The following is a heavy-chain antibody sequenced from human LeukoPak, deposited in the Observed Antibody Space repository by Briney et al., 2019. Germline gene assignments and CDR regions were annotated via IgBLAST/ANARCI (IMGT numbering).Heavy chain of an antibody. V-gene: IGHV4-34*01. CDR3: ARGKGTMKYYYYYYMDV. D-gene: IGHD3-3*01. CDR1: GGSFSGYY. Sequence: PSETLSLTCAVYGGSFSGYYWSWIRQPPGKGLEWIGEINHSGSTNYNPSLKSRVTISVDTSKNQFSLKLSSVTAADTAVYYCARGKGTMKYYYYYYMDVWGKGTTVTVSS. J-gene: IGHJ6*03. CDR2: INHSGST.